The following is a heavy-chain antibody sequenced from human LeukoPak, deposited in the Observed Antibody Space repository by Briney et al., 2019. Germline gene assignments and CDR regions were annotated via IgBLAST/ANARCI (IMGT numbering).Heavy chain of an antibody. CDR2: IYYDGNRK. J-gene: IGHJ3*01. Sequence: PGGSLRLSCAAPGFRFSTYGMHWVRQSPGEGLEWVAVIYYDGNRKYYGDSVKGRFTVSRDISESMLYLQMSSLRADDTAVYYCARGGVATAWGAFDVWGQGTTVIVSS. CDR3: ARGGVATAWGAFDV. CDR1: GFRFSTYG. D-gene: IGHD4-23*01. V-gene: IGHV3-33*01.